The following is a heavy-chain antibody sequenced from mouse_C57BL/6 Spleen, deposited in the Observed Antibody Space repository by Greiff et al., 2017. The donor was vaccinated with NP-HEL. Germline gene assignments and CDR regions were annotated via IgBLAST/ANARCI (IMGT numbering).Heavy chain of an antibody. V-gene: IGHV1-26*01. J-gene: IGHJ4*01. CDR3: ARSAIYYEDYYAMDY. D-gene: IGHD2-4*01. Sequence: EVQLQQSGPELVKPGASVKISCKASGYTFTDYYMNWVKQSHGKSLEWIGDINPNNGGTSYNQKFKGKATLTVDKSSSTAYMELRSLTSEDSAVYYCARSAIYYEDYYAMDYWGQGTSVTVSS. CDR2: INPNNGGT. CDR1: GYTFTDYY.